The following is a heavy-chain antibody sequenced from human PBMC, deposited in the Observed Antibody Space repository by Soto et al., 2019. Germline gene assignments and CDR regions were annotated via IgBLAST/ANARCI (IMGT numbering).Heavy chain of an antibody. D-gene: IGHD5-12*01. CDR2: INHSGST. Sequence: KTSETLSLTCAVYGGSFSGYYWSWIRQPPGKGLEWIGEINHSGSTNYNPSLKSRVTISVDTSKNQFSLKLSSVTAADTAVYYCARVGYSGSGDRALNWFDPWGQGTLVTVSS. J-gene: IGHJ5*02. CDR1: GGSFSGYY. CDR3: ARVGYSGSGDRALNWFDP. V-gene: IGHV4-34*01.